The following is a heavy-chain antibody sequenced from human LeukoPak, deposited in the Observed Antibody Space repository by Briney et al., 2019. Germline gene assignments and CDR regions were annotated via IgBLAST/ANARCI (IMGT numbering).Heavy chain of an antibody. Sequence: GGSLRLSCAASGFTFSSYRMNWVRQAPGKGLEWVSYISSSGSTIYYADSVKGRFTISRDNAKNSLYLQMNSLRAEDTAVYYCAREAWGFGELLFFDPWGQGTLVTVSS. D-gene: IGHD3-10*01. J-gene: IGHJ5*02. CDR2: ISSSGSTI. CDR1: GFTFSSYR. CDR3: AREAWGFGELLFFDP. V-gene: IGHV3-48*04.